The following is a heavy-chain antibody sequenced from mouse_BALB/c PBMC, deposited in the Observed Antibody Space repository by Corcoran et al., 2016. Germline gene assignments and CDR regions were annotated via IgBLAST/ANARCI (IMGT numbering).Heavy chain of an antibody. V-gene: IGHV14-3*02. CDR3: ANWDWYFDV. CDR1: GFNIKDTY. J-gene: IGHJ1*01. D-gene: IGHD4-1*01. CDR2: IDPANGNT. Sequence: EVQLQQSGAELVKPGASVKLSCTASGFNIKDTYMHWVKQRPEQGLEWIGRIDPANGNTKYDPKFQGKATITADTSSNQAYLQLSSLTSEDTAFYYGANWDWYFDVWGAGTTVTASA.